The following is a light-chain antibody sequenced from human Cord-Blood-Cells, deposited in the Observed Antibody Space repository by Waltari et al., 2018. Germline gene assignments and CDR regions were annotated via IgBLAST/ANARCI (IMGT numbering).Light chain of an antibody. V-gene: IGKV1-39*01. J-gene: IGKJ1*01. CDR1: QSISSY. Sequence: DIQMTQSPSSLSASVGDRVTITCRASQSISSYLNWYQQKPGKAPKRLIYAASSLQSGVPSRFSGSGSGTDFTLTISSLQPEDFATYYGQQSYSTPTFGQGTKVEIK. CDR3: QQSYSTPT. CDR2: AAS.